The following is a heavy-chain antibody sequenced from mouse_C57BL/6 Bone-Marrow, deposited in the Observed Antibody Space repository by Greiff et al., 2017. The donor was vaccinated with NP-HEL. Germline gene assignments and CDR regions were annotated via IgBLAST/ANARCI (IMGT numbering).Heavy chain of an antibody. V-gene: IGHV14-2*01. D-gene: IGHD1-1*01. Sequence: VQLKESGAELVKPGASVKLSCTASGFNITDYYMHWVKQRTEQGLEWIGRIDPEDGETKYAPKFQGKATITADTSSNTAYLQLSSLTSEDTAVYYCADGSSSYYYAMDYWGQGTSVTVSS. J-gene: IGHJ4*01. CDR1: GFNITDYY. CDR3: ADGSSSYYYAMDY. CDR2: IDPEDGET.